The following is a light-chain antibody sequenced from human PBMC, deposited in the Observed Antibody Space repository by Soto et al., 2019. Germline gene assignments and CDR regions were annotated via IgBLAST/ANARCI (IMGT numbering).Light chain of an antibody. CDR2: DAS. CDR3: QQRSYWPLT. V-gene: IGKV3-11*01. J-gene: IGKJ1*01. Sequence: EIVLTQSPSTLSLSPGERATLSCRASQTIDNHLACYQQKPGQAPSHLIYDASNRATDIPARFSGSGSGTDFTLTISSLEPEDFVVYYCQQRSYWPLTFGQGTKVDI. CDR1: QTIDNH.